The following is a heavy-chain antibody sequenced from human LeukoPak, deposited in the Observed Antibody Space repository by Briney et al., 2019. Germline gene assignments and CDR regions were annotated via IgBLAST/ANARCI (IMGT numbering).Heavy chain of an antibody. Sequence: PGGSLRLSCAASGFTFSSYAMGWVRQAPGKGLEWVSSISSSGTATYYADSVKGRFTISRDNSKNTLHLQMNSLRVEDTAVYFCAKDDSSGYFGAGAFDYWGQGTLVTVSS. J-gene: IGHJ4*02. CDR3: AKDDSSGYFGAGAFDY. CDR1: GFTFSSYA. V-gene: IGHV3-23*01. D-gene: IGHD3-22*01. CDR2: ISSSGTAT.